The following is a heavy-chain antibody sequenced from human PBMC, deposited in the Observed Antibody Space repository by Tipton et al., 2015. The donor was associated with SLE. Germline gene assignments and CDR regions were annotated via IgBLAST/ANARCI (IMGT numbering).Heavy chain of an antibody. CDR2: SDDRST. Sequence: SGVTFSNYRIHWVRQAPGKGLVWVSHSDDRSTSYVDSVKGRFTISRDNARNTVSLQMNSLRAEDTAVYYCAREKPGYGMDYYGMDVWGQGTTVTV. J-gene: IGHJ6*02. V-gene: IGHV3-74*01. CDR1: GVTFSNYR. D-gene: IGHD5-12*01. CDR3: AREKPGYGMDYYGMDV.